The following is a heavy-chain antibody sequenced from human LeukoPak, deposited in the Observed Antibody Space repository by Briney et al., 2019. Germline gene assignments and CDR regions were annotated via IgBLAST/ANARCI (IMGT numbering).Heavy chain of an antibody. Sequence: SETLSLTCTVSGGSISSHYLNWIRQPPGRGLEWIGYIYYNGNSNYNPSLKRRVTMSLDTSKNQFSLKLSSVTAADTAVYYCARDRGSGTYYDAFDVWGQGTLVTVSS. CDR2: IYYNGNS. V-gene: IGHV4-59*11. CDR3: ARDRGSGTYYDAFDV. D-gene: IGHD1-26*01. CDR1: GGSISSHY. J-gene: IGHJ3*01.